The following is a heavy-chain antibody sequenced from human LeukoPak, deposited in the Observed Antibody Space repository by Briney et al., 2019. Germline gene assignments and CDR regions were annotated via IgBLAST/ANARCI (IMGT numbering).Heavy chain of an antibody. CDR3: ARDQDGAPGYSSSWYLGGGVGYYYYYGMDV. CDR1: GFTFSSYA. D-gene: IGHD6-13*01. V-gene: IGHV3-21*01. CDR2: ISSSSSYI. J-gene: IGHJ6*02. Sequence: KAGGSLRLSCAASGFTFSSYAMTWVRQAPGKGLEWVSSISSSSSYIYYADSVKGRFTIPRDNAKNSLYLQMNSLRAEDTAVYYCARDQDGAPGYSSSWYLGGGVGYYYYYGMDVWGQGTTVTVSS.